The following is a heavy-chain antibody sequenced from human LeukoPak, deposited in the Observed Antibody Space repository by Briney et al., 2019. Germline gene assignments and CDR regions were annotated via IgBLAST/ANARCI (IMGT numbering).Heavy chain of an antibody. CDR3: AHGGLYYLDY. V-gene: IGHV3-23*01. CDR1: GFTFSSYA. CDR2: ISGSGNT. Sequence: PGGSLRLSCAASGFTFSSYAMSWVRQAPGKGLEWVSAISGSGNTYYADSVKGRFTISRDISKNTLYLQMNSLRAEDTAVYYCAHGGLYYLDYWGQGTLVTVSS. D-gene: IGHD3-10*01. J-gene: IGHJ4*02.